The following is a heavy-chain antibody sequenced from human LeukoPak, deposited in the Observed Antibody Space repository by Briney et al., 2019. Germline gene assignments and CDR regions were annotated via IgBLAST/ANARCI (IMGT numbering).Heavy chain of an antibody. Sequence: PGGSLRLSCAASGFTFSSYSMNWVRQAPGKGLEWVSYISSSSSTIYYADSVKGRFTISRDNAKNSLYLQMNSLRAEDTAVYYCARGRYSSSGPDAFDIWGQGTMVTVSS. D-gene: IGHD6-13*01. CDR3: ARGRYSSSGPDAFDI. J-gene: IGHJ3*02. CDR1: GFTFSSYS. V-gene: IGHV3-48*04. CDR2: ISSSSSTI.